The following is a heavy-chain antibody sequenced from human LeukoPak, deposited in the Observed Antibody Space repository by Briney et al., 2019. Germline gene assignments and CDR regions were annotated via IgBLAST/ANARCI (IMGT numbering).Heavy chain of an antibody. Sequence: PGGSLRFSCAASGFTVSSNYMSWFRKAPGKGLEWVSSLYSGGSTDYAGSVKGRFTISRDKSQNTLYLQMSSLRVEDTAVYYCATAGGNAPRLLDYWGQGTLVTVSS. CDR3: ATAGGNAPRLLDY. CDR2: LYSGGST. J-gene: IGHJ4*02. CDR1: GFTVSSNY. V-gene: IGHV3-66*02. D-gene: IGHD4-23*01.